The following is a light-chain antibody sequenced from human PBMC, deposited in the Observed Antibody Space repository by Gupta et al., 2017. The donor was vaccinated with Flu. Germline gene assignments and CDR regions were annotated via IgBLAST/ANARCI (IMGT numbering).Light chain of an antibody. CDR3: QQCYSTPQT. CDR2: GAS. CDR1: QSIINF. V-gene: IGKV1-39*01. Sequence: LSATLRDRVTLTVLVSQSIINFLTWYQQKPGKAPKLLIYGASTLQGGVPSRFIGSGSGTDFTLSINRLQPEDFATYYCQQCYSTPQTFGRGTTVEIK. J-gene: IGKJ4*02.